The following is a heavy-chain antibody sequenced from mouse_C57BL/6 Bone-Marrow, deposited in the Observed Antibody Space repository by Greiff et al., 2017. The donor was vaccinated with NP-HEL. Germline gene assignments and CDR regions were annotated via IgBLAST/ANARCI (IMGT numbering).Heavy chain of an antibody. CDR2: IDPENGDT. CDR3: TPGGAMDY. V-gene: IGHV14-4*01. Sequence: EVQLVESGAELVRPGASVKLSCTASGFNIKDDYMHWVKQRPEQGLEWIGWIDPENGDTEYASKFQGKATITADTSSNTAYLQLSSLTSEDTAVYYCTPGGAMDYWGQGTSVTVSS. CDR1: GFNIKDDY. J-gene: IGHJ4*01.